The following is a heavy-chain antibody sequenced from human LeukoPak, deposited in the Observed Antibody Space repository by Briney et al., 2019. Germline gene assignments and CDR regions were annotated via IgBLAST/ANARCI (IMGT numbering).Heavy chain of an antibody. Sequence: GGPLRLSCAASGFTFSNYVMNWVRQAPGKGLEWVSAIWGPGDTTYYADSVKGRFTISRDNAKETLYLQMNSLRAEDTAVYYCASRDPCTGGTCYGLGYWGQGTLVTVSS. J-gene: IGHJ4*02. V-gene: IGHV3-23*01. D-gene: IGHD2-15*01. CDR1: GFTFSNYV. CDR3: ASRDPCTGGTCYGLGY. CDR2: IWGPGDTT.